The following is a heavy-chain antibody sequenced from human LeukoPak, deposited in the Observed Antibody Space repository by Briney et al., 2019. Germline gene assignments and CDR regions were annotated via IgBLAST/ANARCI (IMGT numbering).Heavy chain of an antibody. Sequence: SVKVSCKASGGTFSSYAISWVRQAPGQGLEWMGGIIPIFGTANNAQKFQGRVTITTDESTSTAYMELSSLRSEDTAVYYCAREAGVRRDGYNGLVRRRHYFDYWGQGTLVTVSS. V-gene: IGHV1-69*05. CDR1: GGTFSSYA. CDR3: AREAGVRRDGYNGLVRRRHYFDY. J-gene: IGHJ4*02. CDR2: IIPIFGTA. D-gene: IGHD5-24*01.